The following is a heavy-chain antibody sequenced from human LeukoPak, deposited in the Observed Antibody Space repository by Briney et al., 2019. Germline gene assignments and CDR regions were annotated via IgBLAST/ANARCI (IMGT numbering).Heavy chain of an antibody. CDR3: ARLGYNSGPGDF. V-gene: IGHV4-4*07. Sequence: SETLSLTCTVSGASISDYFWSWIRQSAGKGLEWIGRIYISGSTDYNPSLKSRVTMSIDTSKNQFSLKLSSATAADTAVYYCARLGYNSGPGDFWGQGTLVTVSS. CDR2: IYISGST. CDR1: GASISDYF. J-gene: IGHJ4*02. D-gene: IGHD6-19*01.